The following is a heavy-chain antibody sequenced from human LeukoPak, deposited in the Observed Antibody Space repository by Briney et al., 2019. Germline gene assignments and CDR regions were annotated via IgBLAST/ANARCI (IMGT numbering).Heavy chain of an antibody. D-gene: IGHD3-10*01. CDR1: GFTFSNYA. V-gene: IGHV3-23*01. Sequence: GGSLRLSCAASGFTFSNYAMRWVRQAPGKGLEWVSGISGSGDSTYYADSVKGRFTISRDNSKNTLYLQMNSLRAEDTAVYYCAKTPHYYGSGSYYHFDYWGQGTLVTVSS. CDR3: AKTPHYYGSGSYYHFDY. J-gene: IGHJ4*02. CDR2: ISGSGDST.